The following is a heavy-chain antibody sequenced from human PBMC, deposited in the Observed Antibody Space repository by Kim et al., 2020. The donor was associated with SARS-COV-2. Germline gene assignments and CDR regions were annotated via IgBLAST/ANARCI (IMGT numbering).Heavy chain of an antibody. J-gene: IGHJ5*02. V-gene: IGHV3-66*01. CDR2: TYSSGNT. CDR3: ARVTTYSSSS. D-gene: IGHD6-6*01. CDR1: AFIVSSNH. Sequence: GGSLRLSCAASAFIVSSNHMNWVRQAPGKGLEWVSLTYSSGNTYYADSVKGRFSISRDNSKNTLYLQMNSLRAEDTAVYYCARVTTYSSSSWGQGTLVTV.